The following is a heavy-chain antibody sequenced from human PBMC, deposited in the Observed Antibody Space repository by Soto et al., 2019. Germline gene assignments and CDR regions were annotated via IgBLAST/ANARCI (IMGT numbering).Heavy chain of an antibody. D-gene: IGHD2-15*01. V-gene: IGHV3-21*01. CDR2: ISSSSSYI. Sequence: LRLSCAASGFTFSSYSMNWVRQAPGKGLEWVSSISSSSSYIYYADSVKGRFTISRDNAKNSLYLQMNSLRAEDTAVYYCARSRGYCSGGSCLNWFDPWGQGTLVTVSS. J-gene: IGHJ5*02. CDR1: GFTFSSYS. CDR3: ARSRGYCSGGSCLNWFDP.